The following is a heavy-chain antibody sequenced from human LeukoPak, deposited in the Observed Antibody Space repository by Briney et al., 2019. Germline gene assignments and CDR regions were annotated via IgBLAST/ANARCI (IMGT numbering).Heavy chain of an antibody. Sequence: SETLSLTCTVSGGSTSRYYWSWIRQPPGKGLEWIGYVYYSGITNYNPSLQSRVTISVDTSKNQFSLKVNSVTAADTAVYYCARPGVGSGRYGAFDIWGQGTMVTVSS. CDR1: GGSTSRYY. D-gene: IGHD3-16*01. V-gene: IGHV4-59*08. J-gene: IGHJ3*02. CDR2: VYYSGIT. CDR3: ARPGVGSGRYGAFDI.